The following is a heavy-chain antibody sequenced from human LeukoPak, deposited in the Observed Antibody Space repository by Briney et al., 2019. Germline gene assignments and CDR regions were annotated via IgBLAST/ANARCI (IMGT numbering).Heavy chain of an antibody. V-gene: IGHV3-21*01. CDR3: ARDAGVGNYLY. D-gene: IGHD1-7*01. CDR2: ISSSSSYI. J-gene: IGHJ4*02. CDR1: GFTFSSYS. Sequence: GGSLRLSCAASGFTFSSYSTNWVRQAPGKGLEWVSSISSSSSYIYYADSVKGRFTISRDNAKNSLYLQMNSLRAEDTAVYYCARDAGVGNYLYWGQGTLVTVSS.